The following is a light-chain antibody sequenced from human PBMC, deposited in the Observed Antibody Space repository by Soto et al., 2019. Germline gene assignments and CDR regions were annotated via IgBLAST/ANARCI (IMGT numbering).Light chain of an antibody. Sequence: QPVLTQPPSASGTPGQTVTISCSGSSSNIGSNLVNWYQLLPGTTPRLLIYNNNQRPSAVPDRFSGSKSGTSASLAIGGLQSEDEGDYFCALWDDSLNGLRVFGGGTKVTVL. CDR2: NNN. CDR1: SSNIGSNL. V-gene: IGLV1-44*01. CDR3: ALWDDSLNGLRV. J-gene: IGLJ3*02.